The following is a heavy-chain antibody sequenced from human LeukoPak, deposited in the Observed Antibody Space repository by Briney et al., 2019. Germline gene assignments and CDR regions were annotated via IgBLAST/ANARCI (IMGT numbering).Heavy chain of an antibody. V-gene: IGHV3-30*04. D-gene: IGHD3-22*01. CDR2: ISYDGSNK. CDR1: GFTFDNHA. Sequence: GGSLRLSCAASGFTFDNHAMHWVRQAPGRGLEWVAVISYDGSNKYYADSVKGRFTISRDNSKNTLYLQMNSLRAEDTAVYYCAREVRNYYDSSGYYPDAFDIWGQGTMVTVSS. J-gene: IGHJ3*02. CDR3: AREVRNYYDSSGYYPDAFDI.